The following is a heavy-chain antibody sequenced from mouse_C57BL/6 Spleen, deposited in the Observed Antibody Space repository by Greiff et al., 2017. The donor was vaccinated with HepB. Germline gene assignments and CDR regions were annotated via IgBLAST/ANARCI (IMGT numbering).Heavy chain of an antibody. CDR1: GYTFTSYW. J-gene: IGHJ2*01. CDR3: ARRTTVVAIDY. V-gene: IGHV1-64*01. D-gene: IGHD1-1*01. Sequence: QVQLKQPGAELVKPGASVKLSCKASGYTFTSYWMHWVKQRPGQGLEWIGMIHPNSGSTNYNEKFKSKATLTVDKSSSTAYMQLSSLTSEDSAVYYCARRTTVVAIDYWGQGTTLTVSS. CDR2: IHPNSGST.